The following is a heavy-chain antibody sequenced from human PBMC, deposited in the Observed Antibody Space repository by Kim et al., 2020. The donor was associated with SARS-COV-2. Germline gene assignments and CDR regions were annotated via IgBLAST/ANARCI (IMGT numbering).Heavy chain of an antibody. Sequence: SETLSLTCTVSGGSISSYYWSWIRQPPGKGLEWIGYIYYSGSTNYNPSLKSRVTISVDTSKNQFSLRLFSVTPADTAVYYCARHGGITLFGVVIPYYYALDVWGQGTTVTVSS. CDR3: ARHGGITLFGVVIPYYYALDV. J-gene: IGHJ6*02. D-gene: IGHD3-3*01. CDR2: IYYSGST. V-gene: IGHV4-59*08. CDR1: GGSISSYY.